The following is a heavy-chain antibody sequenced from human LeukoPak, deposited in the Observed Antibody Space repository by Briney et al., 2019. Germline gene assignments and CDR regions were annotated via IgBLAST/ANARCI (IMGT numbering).Heavy chain of an antibody. Sequence: SETLSLTCAVSGGSISSSNWWSWVRQPPGKGLEWIGEIYHSGSTNCNPSLKSRVTISVDKSKNQFSLKLSSVTAADTAVYYCARVLIAVAGTPFDYWGQGTLVTVSS. V-gene: IGHV4-4*02. J-gene: IGHJ4*02. CDR1: GGSISSSNW. CDR3: ARVLIAVAGTPFDY. D-gene: IGHD6-19*01. CDR2: IYHSGST.